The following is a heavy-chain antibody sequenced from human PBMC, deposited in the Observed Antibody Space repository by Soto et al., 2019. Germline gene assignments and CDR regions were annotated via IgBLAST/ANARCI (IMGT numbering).Heavy chain of an antibody. Sequence: QLQLQESGPGLVKPSETLSLTCTVSGGSITSSSYYWGWIRQPPGKGLEWIANIYYSGSTYYNPPPKVRAPLSVDPSKTHFPLRLGFGPPADRGVYSWARRVITVLAFDIGAQGTMATVSS. J-gene: IGHJ3*02. D-gene: IGHD3-22*01. CDR1: GGSITSSSYY. V-gene: IGHV4-39*01. CDR3: ARRVITVLAFDI. CDR2: IYYSGST.